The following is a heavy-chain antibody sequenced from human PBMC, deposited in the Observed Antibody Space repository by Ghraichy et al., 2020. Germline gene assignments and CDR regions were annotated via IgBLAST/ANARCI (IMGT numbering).Heavy chain of an antibody. CDR1: GFTFDDYT. J-gene: IGHJ4*02. CDR2: ISWDGGST. V-gene: IGHV3-43*01. CDR3: AKDILPATVTTGGFDY. D-gene: IGHD4-17*01. Sequence: GGSLRLSCAASGFTFDDYTMHWVRQAPGKGLEWVSLISWDGGSTYYADSVKGRFTISRDKSKNSLYLQMNSLRTEDTALYYCAKDILPATVTTGGFDYWGQGTLVTVSS.